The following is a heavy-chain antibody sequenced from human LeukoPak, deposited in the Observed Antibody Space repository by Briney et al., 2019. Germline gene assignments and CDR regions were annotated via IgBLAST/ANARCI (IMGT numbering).Heavy chain of an antibody. J-gene: IGHJ4*02. CDR1: GDSISSGSFY. Sequence: SETLSLTCTVSGDSISSGSFYWSWFRQAAGKGLEWIGRVSSSGRTTYNPSLKSRLTISITTSKNQFSLKLSSVTAADTAVYYCARGGGSVGYYFDYWGQGTLVTVSS. CDR3: ARGGGSVGYYFDY. CDR2: VSSSGRT. V-gene: IGHV4-61*02. D-gene: IGHD2-15*01.